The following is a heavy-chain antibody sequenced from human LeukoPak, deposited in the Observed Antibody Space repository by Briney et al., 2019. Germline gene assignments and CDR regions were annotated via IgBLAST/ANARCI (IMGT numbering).Heavy chain of an antibody. CDR3: ARDAPLRYFDWLKYYYYMDV. J-gene: IGHJ6*03. V-gene: IGHV4-59*12. Sequence: SETLSLTCTVSGGSISSYYWSWIRQPPGKGLEWIGYIYYSGSTNYNPSLKSRVTMSVDTSKNQFSLKLSSVTAADTAVYYCARDAPLRYFDWLKYYYYMDVWGKGTTVTISS. CDR1: GGSISSYY. CDR2: IYYSGST. D-gene: IGHD3-9*01.